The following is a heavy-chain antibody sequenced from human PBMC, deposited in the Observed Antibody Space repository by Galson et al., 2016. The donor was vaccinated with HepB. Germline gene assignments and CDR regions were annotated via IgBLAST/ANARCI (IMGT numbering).Heavy chain of an antibody. V-gene: IGHV4-59*01. CDR2: IYYRGST. CDR1: GGSISNYY. Sequence: SETLSLTCTVSGGSISNYYWSWIRQPPGKGLEWLGYIYYRGSTNYNPSLKSRPTISVDTSKNQFSLKLSSVTAADTAVYYCGRDHDTTGIDYWGQGTLVTVSS. J-gene: IGHJ4*02. CDR3: GRDHDTTGIDY. D-gene: IGHD1-1*01.